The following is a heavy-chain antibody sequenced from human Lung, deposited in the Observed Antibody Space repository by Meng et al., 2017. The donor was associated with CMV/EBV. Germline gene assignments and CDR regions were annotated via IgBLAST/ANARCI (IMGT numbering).Heavy chain of an antibody. CDR2: INPNSGGT. D-gene: IGHD3-9*01. V-gene: IGHV1-2*02. CDR3: ARGVNYDILTGP. Sequence: ASVKVSXKASGYTFTGYYMHWVRQAPGQGLEWMGWINPNSGGTNYAQKFQGRVTMTRDTSISTAYMELSRLRSDDTAVYYCARGVNYDILTGPWGQGTRVTVSS. CDR1: GYTFTGYY. J-gene: IGHJ5*02.